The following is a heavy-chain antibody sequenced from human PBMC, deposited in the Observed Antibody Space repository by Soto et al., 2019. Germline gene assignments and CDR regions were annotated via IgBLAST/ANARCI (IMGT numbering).Heavy chain of an antibody. Sequence: GSLRLSCAASGFTFSSYEMNWVRQAPGKTLEWVSYISSAGDSSYYADSVKSRFTISRDNAKNSLYLQMNSLRVEDTAVYYCARVYCSTTTCHVQAFDSWGQGTLVTVSS. CDR2: ISSAGDSS. D-gene: IGHD2-2*01. CDR3: ARVYCSTTTCHVQAFDS. V-gene: IGHV3-48*03. J-gene: IGHJ4*02. CDR1: GFTFSSYE.